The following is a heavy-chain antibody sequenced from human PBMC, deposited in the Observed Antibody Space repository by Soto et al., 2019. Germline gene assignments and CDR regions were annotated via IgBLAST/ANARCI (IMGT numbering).Heavy chain of an antibody. CDR3: ASRSTAGYSNVWYDY. J-gene: IGHJ4*02. Sequence: SETLSVTCTVSGDVISSYYWTWSRQPPGKGLEWIGYIYHSGTTSYNPSLKSRVTIVLDTSKNQFSLELSSVTAADTAVYYCASRSTAGYSNVWYDYWGQGTLVTAPQ. CDR1: GDVISSYY. CDR2: IYHSGTT. V-gene: IGHV4-4*09. D-gene: IGHD6-19*01.